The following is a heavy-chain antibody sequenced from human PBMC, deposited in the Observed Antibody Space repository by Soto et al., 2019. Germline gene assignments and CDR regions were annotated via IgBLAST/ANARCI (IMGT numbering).Heavy chain of an antibody. V-gene: IGHV4-34*01. Sequence: SETLSLTCAVHGGSFSDYYWSWIRQPPGKGLEWIGEIYHSGSTNYAPSLKSRVTMSLDKSKNQFSLQLSSVTAADTAVYYCARGGDYRFDYWGQGTLVTVSS. CDR1: GGSFSDYY. CDR2: IYHSGST. CDR3: ARGGDYRFDY. J-gene: IGHJ4*02. D-gene: IGHD4-17*01.